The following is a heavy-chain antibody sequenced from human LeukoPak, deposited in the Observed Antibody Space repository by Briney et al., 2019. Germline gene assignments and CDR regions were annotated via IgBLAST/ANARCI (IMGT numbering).Heavy chain of an antibody. V-gene: IGHV4-34*01. Sequence: NTSETLSLTCAVYGGSFSGYYWSWIRQPPGKGLEWIGEINHSGSTNYNPSLKSRVTISVDTSKNQFSLKLSSVTAADTAVYYCARRSSMVRGGVRYWGQGTLVTVSS. CDR2: INHSGST. J-gene: IGHJ4*02. CDR1: GGSFSGYY. CDR3: ARRSSMVRGGVRY. D-gene: IGHD3-10*01.